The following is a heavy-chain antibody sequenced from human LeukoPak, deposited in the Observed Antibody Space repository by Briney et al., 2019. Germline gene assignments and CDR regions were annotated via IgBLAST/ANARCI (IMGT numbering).Heavy chain of an antibody. Sequence: ASVKVSCKASGYTFTSYGISWVRQAPGQGLEWMGWINAGNGNIKYSQKFQGRATITGDTSTSTAYMELKSLRSDDTAVYYCARDSARPVGATGPAFDYWGQGTLVTVSS. V-gene: IGHV1-18*01. CDR3: ARDSARPVGATGPAFDY. D-gene: IGHD1-26*01. J-gene: IGHJ4*02. CDR2: INAGNGNI. CDR1: GYTFTSYG.